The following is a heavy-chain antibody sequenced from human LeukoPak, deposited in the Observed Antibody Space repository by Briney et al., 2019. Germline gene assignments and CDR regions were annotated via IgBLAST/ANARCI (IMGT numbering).Heavy chain of an antibody. CDR2: IWYDGSNK. CDR1: GFTLSSYG. V-gene: IGHV3-33*01. CDR3: ARATLQYLYYYYGMDV. D-gene: IGHD4-4*01. J-gene: IGHJ6*02. Sequence: GRSLRLSCAASGFTLSSYGMHWVRQAPGKGLEWVAVIWYDGSNKYYADSVKGRFTISRDNSKNTLYLQMNSLRAEDTAVYYCARATLQYLYYYYGMDVWGQGTTVTVSS.